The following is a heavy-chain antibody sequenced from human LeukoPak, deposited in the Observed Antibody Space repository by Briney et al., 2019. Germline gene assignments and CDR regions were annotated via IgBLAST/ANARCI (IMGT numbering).Heavy chain of an antibody. CDR2: IYQSGST. J-gene: IGHJ4*02. V-gene: IGHV4-59*01. D-gene: IGHD1-26*01. CDR1: GGYFGSYY. Sequence: SETLSLTCTVSGGYFGSYYWSWIRQTPGRGLEWIGYIYQSGSTNYNPSLKRRITISVDTSKNQFSLKLSSVTAADTAVYYCARLVGATALFDYWGQGTLVTVSS. CDR3: ARLVGATALFDY.